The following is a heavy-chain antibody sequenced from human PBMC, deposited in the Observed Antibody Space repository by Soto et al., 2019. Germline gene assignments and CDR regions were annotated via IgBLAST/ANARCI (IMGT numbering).Heavy chain of an antibody. V-gene: IGHV3-15*01. J-gene: IGHJ4*02. CDR2: IKSKTDGGTT. D-gene: IGHD5-18*01. CDR3: TTDRGRRAGYAQDY. CDR1: GFTFSDAW. Sequence: EVQLVESGGGLVKPGGSLRLSCAASGFTFSDAWMSWVRQAPGKGLEWVGRIKSKTDGGTTDYAAPVKGRCTMSRDDSKDTMYLQMNSLKTDDTAVYYCTTDRGRRAGYAQDYWGQGTLVTVSS.